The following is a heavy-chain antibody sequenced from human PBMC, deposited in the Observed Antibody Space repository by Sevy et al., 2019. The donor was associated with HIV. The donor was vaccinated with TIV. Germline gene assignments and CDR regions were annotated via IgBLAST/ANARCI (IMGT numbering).Heavy chain of an antibody. CDR1: GFTFSSYS. V-gene: IGHV3-21*01. CDR3: ARFGSPLDY. J-gene: IGHJ4*02. Sequence: GGSLRLSCAASGFTFSSYSMNWVRQAPGKGLAWVSSISSSSSYIYYAESVKGRFTSSRDNAKNSLYLQMNSLRAEDTAVYYCARFGSPLDYWGQGTLVTVSS. D-gene: IGHD1-26*01. CDR2: ISSSSSYI.